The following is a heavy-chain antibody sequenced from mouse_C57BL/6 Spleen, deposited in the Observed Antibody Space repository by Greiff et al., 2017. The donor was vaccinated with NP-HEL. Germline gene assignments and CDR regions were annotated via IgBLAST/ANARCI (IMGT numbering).Heavy chain of an antibody. J-gene: IGHJ3*01. CDR3: TVYDYDDGAWFAY. V-gene: IGHV6-3*01. CDR1: GFTFSNYW. CDR2: IRLKSDNYAT. D-gene: IGHD2-4*01. Sequence: EVMLVESGGGLVQPGGSMKLSCVASGFTFSNYWMNWVRQSPEKGLEWVAQIRLKSDNYATHYAESVKGRFTISRDDSKSSVYLQMNNLRAEDTGIYYCTVYDYDDGAWFAYWGQGTLVTVSA.